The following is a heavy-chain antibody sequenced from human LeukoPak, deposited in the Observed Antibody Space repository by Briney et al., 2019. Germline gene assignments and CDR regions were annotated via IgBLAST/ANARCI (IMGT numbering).Heavy chain of an antibody. CDR3: ARVVPLWPSYYYYGMDV. V-gene: IGHV1-18*01. CDR1: GYTFTIYG. Sequence: GASVKVSYKASGYTFTIYGISWVRQAPGQGLEWMGWISAYNGNTNYAQKFQGRVTITADESTSTAYMELSSLRSEDTAVYYCARVVPLWPSYYYYGMDVWGQGTTVTVSS. J-gene: IGHJ6*02. D-gene: IGHD3-10*01. CDR2: ISAYNGNT.